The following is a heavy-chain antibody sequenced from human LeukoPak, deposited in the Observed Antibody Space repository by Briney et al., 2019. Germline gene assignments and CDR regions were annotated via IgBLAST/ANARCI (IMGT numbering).Heavy chain of an antibody. V-gene: IGHV3-23*01. CDR1: GFTFKLYT. CDR2: INFSGDNRGDNT. CDR3: VGTFTVFGVVSTIE. J-gene: IGHJ4*02. D-gene: IGHD3-3*01. Sequence: GGSLRLSCAAFGFTFKLYTMNWVRQAPGQGLEWVSSINFSGDNRGDNTYYADSVRGRFSISRDNSQNTVFLQMNNLRVDDTAAYYCVGTFTVFGVVSTIEWGQGTLVTVSS.